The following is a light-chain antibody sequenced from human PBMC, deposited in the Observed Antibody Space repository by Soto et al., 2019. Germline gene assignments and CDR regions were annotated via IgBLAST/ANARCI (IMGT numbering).Light chain of an antibody. CDR1: SYDIGGNNY. CDR3: NSYGSGHTPDV. V-gene: IGLV2-14*01. Sequence: QSALTQPASVSGSPGQWITISCTGTSYDIGGNNYVSWYQQHPGTAPKLLIYGVTNRPSGVPDRFSGSKSGTTASLAITGLQAEDEADYYCNSYGSGHTPDVFGSGTKVTVL. CDR2: GVT. J-gene: IGLJ1*01.